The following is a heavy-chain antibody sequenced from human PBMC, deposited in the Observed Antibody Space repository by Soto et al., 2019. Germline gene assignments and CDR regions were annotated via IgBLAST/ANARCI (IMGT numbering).Heavy chain of an antibody. CDR1: VGSISSSSYY. CDR3: ARREHYYGSGANWFDP. V-gene: IGHV4-39*01. CDR2: IYYSGST. J-gene: IGHJ5*02. D-gene: IGHD3-10*01. Sequence: SETLSVACTVSVGSISSSSYYWGWILQPPGKGLEWIGSIYYSGSTYYNPSLKSRVTISVDTSKNQFSLKLSSVTAADTAVYYCARREHYYGSGANWFDPWGQGTLVTVSS.